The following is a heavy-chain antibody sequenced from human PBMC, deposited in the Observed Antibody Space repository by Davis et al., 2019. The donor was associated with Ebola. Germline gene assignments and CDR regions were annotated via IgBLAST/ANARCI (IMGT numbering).Heavy chain of an antibody. J-gene: IGHJ4*02. D-gene: IGHD4-23*01. CDR1: GYTLTELS. Sequence: ASVKVSCKVSGYTLTELSMHWVRQAPGQGLEWMGWINPNSGGTNYAQKFQGWVTMTRDTSISTAYMELSRLRSDDTAVYYCARITLVGYYFDYWGQGTLVTVSS. CDR3: ARITLVGYYFDY. CDR2: INPNSGGT. V-gene: IGHV1-2*04.